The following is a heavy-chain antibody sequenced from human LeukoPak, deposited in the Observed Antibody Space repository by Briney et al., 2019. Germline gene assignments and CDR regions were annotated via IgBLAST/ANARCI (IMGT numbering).Heavy chain of an antibody. J-gene: IGHJ3*02. D-gene: IGHD3-22*01. CDR2: IYYSGST. Sequence: SETLPLTCTVSGGSISSSSYYWGWIRQPPGKGLEWIGSIYYSGSTYYNPSLKSRVTISVDTSKNQFSLKLSSVTAADTAVYYCARRIVYDSSGYYYERDAFDIWGQGTMVTVSS. CDR1: GGSISSSSYY. V-gene: IGHV4-39*01. CDR3: ARRIVYDSSGYYYERDAFDI.